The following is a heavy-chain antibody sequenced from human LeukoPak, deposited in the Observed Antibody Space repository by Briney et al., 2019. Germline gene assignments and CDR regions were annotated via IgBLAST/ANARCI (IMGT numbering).Heavy chain of an antibody. Sequence: GGSLRLSCAASGFIFNNYGTYWVRQAPGKGLEWVAVIWYDGSNKYYADSVKGRFTITRDNSKNTVYLQMNSLRVEDTAVYYCARVYFVGGYNYSPPDYWGQGTLVTVSS. J-gene: IGHJ4*02. D-gene: IGHD3-22*01. V-gene: IGHV3-33*07. CDR1: GFIFNNYG. CDR2: IWYDGSNK. CDR3: ARVYFVGGYNYSPPDY.